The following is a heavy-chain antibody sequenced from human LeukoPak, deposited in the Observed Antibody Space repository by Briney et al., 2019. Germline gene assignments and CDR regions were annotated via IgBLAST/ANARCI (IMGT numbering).Heavy chain of an antibody. CDR2: IYYSGST. V-gene: IGHV4-31*03. CDR1: GGSISSGGYY. D-gene: IGHD6-13*01. Sequence: PSQALSLTCTVSGGSISSGGYYWSWIGQHPGKGLEWIGYIYYSGSTYYNPSLKSRVTISVDTSKNQFSLKLSSVTAADTAVYYCARGFASSSSAYWGQGTLVTVSS. J-gene: IGHJ4*02. CDR3: ARGFASSSSAY.